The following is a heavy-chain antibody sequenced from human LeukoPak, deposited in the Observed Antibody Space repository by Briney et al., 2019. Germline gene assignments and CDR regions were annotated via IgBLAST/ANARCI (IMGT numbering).Heavy chain of an antibody. J-gene: IGHJ3*02. CDR1: GGSFSGYY. CDR3: ARGGGSGYGDAFDI. D-gene: IGHD3-22*01. CDR2: INHSGST. Sequence: SETLSLTCAVYGGSFSGYYWSWIRQPPGKGLEWIGEINHSGSTNYNPSLKSRVTISVDTSKNQFSLKLSSVTAADTAVYYCARGGGSGYGDAFDIWGQGTMVTVSS. V-gene: IGHV4-34*01.